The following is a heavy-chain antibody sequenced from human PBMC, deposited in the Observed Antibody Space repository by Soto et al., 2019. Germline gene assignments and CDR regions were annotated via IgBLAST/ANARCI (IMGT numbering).Heavy chain of an antibody. Sequence: GASVKVSCKASGYTFTSYGISWVLQAPGQGLEWMGGIIPIFGTANYAQKFQGRVTITADESTSTAYMELSSLRSEDTAVYYCARDRRYGTPSWFDPWGQGTLVTVSS. CDR2: IIPIFGTA. V-gene: IGHV1-69*13. D-gene: IGHD5-18*01. CDR1: GYTFTSYG. J-gene: IGHJ5*02. CDR3: ARDRRYGTPSWFDP.